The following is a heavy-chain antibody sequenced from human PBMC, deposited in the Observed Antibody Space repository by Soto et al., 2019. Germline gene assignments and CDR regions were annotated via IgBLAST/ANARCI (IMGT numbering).Heavy chain of an antibody. Sequence: VKVSCKASGGTFSSYAISWVRQAPGQGLEWMGGIIPIFGTANYAQKFQGRVTITADESTSTAYMELSSLRSEDTAVYYCARGGDYDSSGYQYYFDYWGQGTLVTVSS. D-gene: IGHD3-22*01. CDR2: IIPIFGTA. J-gene: IGHJ4*02. V-gene: IGHV1-69*01. CDR3: ARGGDYDSSGYQYYFDY. CDR1: GGTFSSYA.